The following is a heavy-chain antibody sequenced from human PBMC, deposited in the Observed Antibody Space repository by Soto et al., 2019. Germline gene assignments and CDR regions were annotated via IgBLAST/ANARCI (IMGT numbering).Heavy chain of an antibody. CDR2: IKSKTDGGTT. V-gene: IGHV3-15*01. Sequence: EVQLVESGGGLVEPGGSLRLSCAASGFTLSNAWMSWVRQAPGKGLAWVGRIKSKTDGGTTEYAAPVRGRFTITRDDSKNTLYLQMSSRRTEAPARCYCTSVNWGKLDYWGQGTLATVSS. CDR1: GFTLSNAW. J-gene: IGHJ4*02. D-gene: IGHD3-16*01. CDR3: TSVNWGKLDY.